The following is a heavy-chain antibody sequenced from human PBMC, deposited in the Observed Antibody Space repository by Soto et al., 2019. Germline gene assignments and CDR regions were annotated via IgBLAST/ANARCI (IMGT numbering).Heavy chain of an antibody. CDR3: ARVGVVATWDLFDF. CDR1: GFSFTSYA. Sequence: QVQLVESGGGVVQPGGSLRLSCTASGFSFTSYAMHWVRQAPGKGLEWVALILYDENNKYYADSVKGRFTISRYNSKHTLYLQMNSLRAEDTAVYYCARVGVVATWDLFDFWGQGTLVTVSS. CDR2: ILYDENNK. J-gene: IGHJ4*02. V-gene: IGHV3-33*01. D-gene: IGHD5-12*01.